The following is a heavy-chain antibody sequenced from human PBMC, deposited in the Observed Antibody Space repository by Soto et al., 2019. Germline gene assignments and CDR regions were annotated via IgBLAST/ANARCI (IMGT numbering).Heavy chain of an antibody. CDR2: ITSTGGNT. CDR1: GFTFSSYA. J-gene: IGHJ6*02. V-gene: IGHV3-64*01. CDR3: ARRIPFGYAMDV. Sequence: EVQLVESGGGLVQPGGSLRLSCAASGFTFSSYAMHWVRQAPGKGLEHVSAITSTGGNTDYASSVKGRFTISRDNSKNTLYLKMGRLRAEDRAVYYCARRIPFGYAMDVWGQGTTVTVSS. D-gene: IGHD2-21*01.